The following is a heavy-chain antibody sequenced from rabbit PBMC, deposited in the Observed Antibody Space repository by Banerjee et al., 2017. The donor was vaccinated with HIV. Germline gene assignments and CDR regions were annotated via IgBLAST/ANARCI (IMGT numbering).Heavy chain of an antibody. CDR3: ARSGYVGWGGDGDLMGNGL. V-gene: IGHV1S40*01. CDR1: EFSFSENVY. CDR2: IYISTGNT. Sequence: QSLEESGGDLVKPGASLTLTCTASEFSFSENVYMCWVRQAPGKGLEWIACIYISTGNTYYASWAKGRFTISKTSSTTVTLQMTSLTAADTATYFCARSGYVGWGGDGDLMGNGLWGPGTLVTVS. D-gene: IGHD4-1*01. J-gene: IGHJ4*01.